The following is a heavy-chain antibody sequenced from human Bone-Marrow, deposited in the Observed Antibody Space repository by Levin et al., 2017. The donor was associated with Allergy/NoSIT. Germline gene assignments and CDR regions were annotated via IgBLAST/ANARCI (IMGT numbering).Heavy chain of an antibody. Sequence: GESLKISCAASGFTFSDAWMNWVRQAPGKGLEWVGRIKSKADGGTTDYAAPAEGRFTISRDDSKNTLFLQVSSLKTEDTAVYYCTTEVKWNYGAFENWGQGTLVTVSS. V-gene: IGHV3-15*01. CDR1: GFTFSDAW. CDR2: IKSKADGGTT. CDR3: TTEVKWNYGAFEN. D-gene: IGHD1-7*01. J-gene: IGHJ4*02.